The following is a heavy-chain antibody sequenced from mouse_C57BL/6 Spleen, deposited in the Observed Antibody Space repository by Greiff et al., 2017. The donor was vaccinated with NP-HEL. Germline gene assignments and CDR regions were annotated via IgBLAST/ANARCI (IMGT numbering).Heavy chain of an antibody. V-gene: IGHV5-17*01. CDR1: GFTFSDYG. J-gene: IGHJ3*01. D-gene: IGHD2-4*01. Sequence: VQLQQSGGGLVKPGGSLKLSCAASGFTFSDYGMHWVRQAPEKGLEWVAYISSGSSTIYYADTVKGRFTISRDNAKNTLFLQMTSLRSEDTAMYYCARGDDYDPWFAYWGQGTLVTVSA. CDR2: ISSGSSTI. CDR3: ARGDDYDPWFAY.